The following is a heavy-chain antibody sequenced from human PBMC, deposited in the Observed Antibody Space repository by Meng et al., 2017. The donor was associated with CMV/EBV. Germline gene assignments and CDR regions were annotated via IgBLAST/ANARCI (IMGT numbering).Heavy chain of an antibody. CDR1: GGSVSGSY. V-gene: IGHV4-34*01. CDR3: ARGGNWFDP. CDR2: INHSRRT. Sequence: VQRRRVCAVLLKPSRTLFLTVAVYGGSVSGSYWCWIRQPPGKVLEWSGEINHSRRTNYNPSLKSRVTISVATSKNQFSLKLSSVTAADTAVYYCARGGNWFDPWGQGTLVTVSS. J-gene: IGHJ5*02.